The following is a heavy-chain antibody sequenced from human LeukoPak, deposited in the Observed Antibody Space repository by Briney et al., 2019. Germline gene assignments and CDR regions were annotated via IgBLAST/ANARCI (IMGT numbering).Heavy chain of an antibody. CDR3: ARGGTGATRDDTFDI. Sequence: GGSLRLSCGDSGFXFSRYSINWVRQAPGKGLEWVSAISSSGSPIFYADSVKGRFTISRDNAKNSLYLQMNSLRAEDTALYYCARGGTGATRDDTFDIWGQGTMVTVSS. CDR2: ISSSGSPI. D-gene: IGHD1-7*01. J-gene: IGHJ3*02. CDR1: GFXFSRYS. V-gene: IGHV3-21*01.